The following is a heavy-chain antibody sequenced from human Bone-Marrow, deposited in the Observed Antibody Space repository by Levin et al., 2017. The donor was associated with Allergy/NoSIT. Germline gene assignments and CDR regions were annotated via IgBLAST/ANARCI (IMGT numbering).Heavy chain of an antibody. J-gene: IGHJ4*02. CDR2: IYPGDSET. CDR3: ARQSDELPPYDGEWVEEHYFDY. CDR1: GYQFPDYW. Sequence: LRLSCQGSGYQFPDYWIGWVRQLPGKGLEWMGNIYPGDSETRSSPSFQGQVTISVDKSINTAYLQWDSLRPSATAMYYCARQSDELPPYDGEWVEEHYFDYWGQGTLVTVSS. D-gene: IGHD6-19*01. V-gene: IGHV5-51*01.